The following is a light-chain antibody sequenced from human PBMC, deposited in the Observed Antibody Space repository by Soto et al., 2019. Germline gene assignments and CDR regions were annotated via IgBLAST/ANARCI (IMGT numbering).Light chain of an antibody. CDR2: GAS. V-gene: IGKV3-15*01. J-gene: IGKJ2*01. CDR1: QSIRDN. CDR3: QQYDYWPPYT. Sequence: EIVMTQSPATLSVSPGERAIVSCRASQSIRDNLAWYQQTPGRAPRLLIYGASIRATGVPARFGGSGSGTEFTLTISSLQSEDFAVYYCQQYDYWPPYTFGQGTKVEIK.